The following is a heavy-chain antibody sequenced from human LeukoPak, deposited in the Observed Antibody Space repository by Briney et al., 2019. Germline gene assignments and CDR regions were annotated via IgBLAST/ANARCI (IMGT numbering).Heavy chain of an antibody. Sequence: SETLSLTCTVSGGSISSGDYYWSWIRQPPGKGLEWIGYIYYSGSTYYNPSLKSRVTISVDTSKNQFSLNLSSVTAADTAVYYCVRPAGDHYFDYWGQGTLVTVSS. CDR2: IYYSGST. CDR1: GGSISSGDYY. V-gene: IGHV4-30-4*08. CDR3: VRPAGDHYFDY. J-gene: IGHJ4*02. D-gene: IGHD7-27*01.